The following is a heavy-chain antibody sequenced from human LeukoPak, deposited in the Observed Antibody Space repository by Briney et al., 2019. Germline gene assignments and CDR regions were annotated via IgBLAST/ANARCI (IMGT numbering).Heavy chain of an antibody. CDR1: GFTFSSYS. Sequence: PGGSLRLSCAASGFTFSSYSMNWVRQAPGKGLEWVSSISSSSSYIYYADSVKGRFTISRDNAKNSLYPQMNSLRAEDTAVYYCARESSSWRYFDYWGQGALVIVSS. D-gene: IGHD6-13*01. CDR2: ISSSSSYI. J-gene: IGHJ4*02. V-gene: IGHV3-21*01. CDR3: ARESSSWRYFDY.